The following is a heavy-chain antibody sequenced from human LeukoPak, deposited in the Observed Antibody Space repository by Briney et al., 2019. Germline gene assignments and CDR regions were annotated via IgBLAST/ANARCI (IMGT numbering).Heavy chain of an antibody. J-gene: IGHJ4*02. CDR2: IYYSGST. Sequence: PSETLSLTCTVSGGSISSYYWSWIRQPPGKGLEWIGYIYYSGSTNYNPSLKSRVTISVDTSKNQFSLKLSSVTAADTAVYYCARRYDFWSGYSEGYFDYWGQGTLVTVSS. CDR1: GGSISSYY. V-gene: IGHV4-59*08. D-gene: IGHD3-3*01. CDR3: ARRYDFWSGYSEGYFDY.